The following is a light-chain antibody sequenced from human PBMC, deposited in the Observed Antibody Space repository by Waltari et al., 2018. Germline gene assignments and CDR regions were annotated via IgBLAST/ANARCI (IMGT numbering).Light chain of an antibody. J-gene: IGKJ2*01. CDR1: QSITTY. CDR3: QQTYSAPYT. CDR2: AVS. Sequence: DIQMTQSPSSLSASVGDRLTITCRASQSITTYLNWFQHKPGKAPDLLIYAVSNLQSGVPSRFSGSGSGTDCTLTISSLQPEDFATYYCQQTYSAPYTFGQGTKLEIK. V-gene: IGKV1-39*01.